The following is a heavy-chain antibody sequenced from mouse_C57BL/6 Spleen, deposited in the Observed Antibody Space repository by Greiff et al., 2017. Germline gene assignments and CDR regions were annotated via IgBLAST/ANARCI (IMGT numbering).Heavy chain of an antibody. J-gene: IGHJ4*01. CDR3: AKNYDRDFYYAMDY. Sequence: EVQLVESGGGLVKPGGSLKLSCAASGFTFSDYGMHWVRQAPEKGLEWVAYISSGSSTIYYADTVKGRFTISRDNAKNTLFLQMTSLRSEDTAMYYCAKNYDRDFYYAMDYWGQGTSVTVSS. CDR1: GFTFSDYG. V-gene: IGHV5-17*01. D-gene: IGHD2-4*01. CDR2: ISSGSSTI.